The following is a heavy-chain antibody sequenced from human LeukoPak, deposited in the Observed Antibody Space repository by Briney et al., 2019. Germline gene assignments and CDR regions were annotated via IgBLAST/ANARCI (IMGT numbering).Heavy chain of an antibody. CDR1: GGSFSGYY. CDR3: ARVRSSRSSGYSY. J-gene: IGHJ4*02. CDR2: INHSGST. Sequence: SSETLSLTCAVYGGSFSGYYWSWIRQPPGKGLEWIGEINHSGSTNYNPSLKSRVTISVDTSKNQFSLKLSSVTAADTAVYYCARVRSSRSSGYSYWGQGTLVTVSS. V-gene: IGHV4-34*01. D-gene: IGHD3-22*01.